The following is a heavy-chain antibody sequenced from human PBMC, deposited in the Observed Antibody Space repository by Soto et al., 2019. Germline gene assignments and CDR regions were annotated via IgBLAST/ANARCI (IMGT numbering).Heavy chain of an antibody. CDR3: AKADVGSCRSTICYPFHY. Sequence: GGSLRLSCAASGFTFGSYAMSWVRQTPGKGLEWVSAISGSDASTYHADSVRGRFTISRDNSKNTLYLQMNSLRAEDTALYYCAKADVGSCRSTICYPFHYWGRGTLVTVSS. J-gene: IGHJ4*02. V-gene: IGHV3-23*01. CDR2: ISGSDAST. CDR1: GFTFGSYA. D-gene: IGHD2-2*01.